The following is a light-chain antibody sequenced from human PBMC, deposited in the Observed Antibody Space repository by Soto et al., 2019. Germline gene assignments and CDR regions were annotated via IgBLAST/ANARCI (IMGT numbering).Light chain of an antibody. CDR3: QQYNNWPYT. V-gene: IGKV3-15*01. CDR2: DAS. Sequence: EIVLTHSPATLSVSPGERAPLSCRASQSVGSNLAWYQQRPGQPPRLLIYDASTRATDIPARFSGGGSGTEFTLTISSLQSEDFAVYYCQQYNNWPYTFGQGTKLQIK. CDR1: QSVGSN. J-gene: IGKJ2*01.